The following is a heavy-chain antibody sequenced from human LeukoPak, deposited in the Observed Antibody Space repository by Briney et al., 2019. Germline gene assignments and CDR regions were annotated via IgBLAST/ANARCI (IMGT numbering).Heavy chain of an antibody. J-gene: IGHJ6*02. CDR1: GFTFSSYA. CDR3: ARDIVVVVAANQPNYYYYGMDV. D-gene: IGHD2-15*01. V-gene: IGHV3-30-3*01. Sequence: PGGSLRLSCAASGFTFSSYAMHWARQAPGKGLEWVAVISYDGSSKYYADSVKGRFTISRDNSKNTLYLRMNSLRAEDTAVYYCARDIVVVVAANQPNYYYYGMDVWGQGTTVTVSS. CDR2: ISYDGSSK.